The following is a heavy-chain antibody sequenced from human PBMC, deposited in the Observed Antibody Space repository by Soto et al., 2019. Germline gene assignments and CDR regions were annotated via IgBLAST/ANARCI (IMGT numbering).Heavy chain of an antibody. J-gene: IGHJ6*02. CDR1: GGSISSSNW. Sequence: SETLSLTCAVSGGSISSSNWWSWVRQPPGQGLEWIGEIYHSGSTNYNPSLNSRVTISVDKSKNQFSLKLSSVTAADTAVYYCARASLSSFGGGYGMDVWGQGTTV. CDR3: ARASLSSFGGGYGMDV. D-gene: IGHD3-10*01. V-gene: IGHV4-4*02. CDR2: IYHSGST.